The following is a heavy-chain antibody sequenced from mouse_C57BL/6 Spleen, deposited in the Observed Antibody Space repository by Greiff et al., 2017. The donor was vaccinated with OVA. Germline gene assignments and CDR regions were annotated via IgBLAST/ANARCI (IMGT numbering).Heavy chain of an antibody. CDR3: ARSDSNYRGAMDY. D-gene: IGHD2-5*01. Sequence: VQLQQSGPELVKPGASVKISCKASGYSFTGYYMNWVKQSPEKSLEWIGEINPSTGGTTYNQKFKAKATLTVDKSSSTAYMQLKSLTSEDSAVYYCARSDSNYRGAMDYWGQGTSVTVSS. CDR2: INPSTGGT. J-gene: IGHJ4*01. V-gene: IGHV1-42*01. CDR1: GYSFTGYY.